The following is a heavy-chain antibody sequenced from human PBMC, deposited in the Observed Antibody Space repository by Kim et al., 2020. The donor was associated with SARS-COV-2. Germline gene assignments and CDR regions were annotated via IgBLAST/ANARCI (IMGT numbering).Heavy chain of an antibody. V-gene: IGHV3-15*01. CDR3: TTVSMR. D-gene: IGHD2-2*01. J-gene: IGHJ4*02. Sequence: GGSLRLSCAVSGIPFSNAWMNWVRQAPGRGLEWVGRIKSLSDGGTSDYAASVKGRFTISRDDSKNTLYLQMNSLKSEDAGVYYCTTVSMRWGQGTLVTVS. CDR2: IKSLSDGGTS. CDR1: GIPFSNAW.